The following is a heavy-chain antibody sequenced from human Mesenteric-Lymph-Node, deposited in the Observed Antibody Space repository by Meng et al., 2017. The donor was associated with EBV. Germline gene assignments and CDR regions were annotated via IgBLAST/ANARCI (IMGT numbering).Heavy chain of an antibody. CDR1: GESSSGYY. CDR2: INYSGST. J-gene: IGHJ4*02. Sequence: QVQLRQWAAGLLKPSETLSLTCVVYGESSSGYYWTWIRQPPGKGLEWIGEINYSGSTNYNPSLKSRVTLSVDTSKNQFSLNLNSVTAADTAVYYCARGYPPGYSYGRPHDYWGQGTLVTVSS. V-gene: IGHV4-34*01. D-gene: IGHD5-18*01. CDR3: ARGYPPGYSYGRPHDY.